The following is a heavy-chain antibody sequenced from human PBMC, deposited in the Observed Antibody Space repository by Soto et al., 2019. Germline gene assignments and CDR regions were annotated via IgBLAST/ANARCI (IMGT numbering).Heavy chain of an antibody. D-gene: IGHD5-12*01. CDR3: ARDGPIVATIGGVYYYYYGMDV. Sequence: GASVQVSCKASGGTFSSYAISWVRQAPGQGLEWMGGIIPIFGTANYAQKFQGRVTITADESTSTAYIELSSLRSEDTAVYYCARDGPIVATIGGVYYYYYGMDVWGQGTTVTVSS. CDR1: GGTFSSYA. J-gene: IGHJ6*02. V-gene: IGHV1-69*13. CDR2: IIPIFGTA.